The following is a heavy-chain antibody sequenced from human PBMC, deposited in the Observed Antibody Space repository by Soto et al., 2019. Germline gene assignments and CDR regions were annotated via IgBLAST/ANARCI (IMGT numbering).Heavy chain of an antibody. CDR3: AKDSTSVVYYFDY. D-gene: IGHD2-15*01. Sequence: GGSLRLSCAASGFTSSSYGMHWVRQAPGKGLEWVAVISYDGSNKYYADSVKGRFTISRDNSKNTLYLQMNSLRAEDTAVYYCAKDSTSVVYYFDYWGQGTLVTVSS. V-gene: IGHV3-30*18. CDR1: GFTSSSYG. CDR2: ISYDGSNK. J-gene: IGHJ4*02.